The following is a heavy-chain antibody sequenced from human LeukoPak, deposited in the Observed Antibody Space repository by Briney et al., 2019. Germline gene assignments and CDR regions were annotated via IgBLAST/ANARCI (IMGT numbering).Heavy chain of an antibody. CDR1: GGTLSSYA. CDR3: AREDQQQLVLAVGWFDP. J-gene: IGHJ5*02. CDR2: IIPIFGTA. D-gene: IGHD6-13*01. V-gene: IGHV1-69*06. Sequence: SVKVSCKASGGTLSSYAISWVRQAPGQGLEWMGGIIPIFGTANYAQKFQGRVTITADKSTSTAYMELSSLRSEDTAVYYCAREDQQQLVLAVGWFDPWGQGTLVTVSS.